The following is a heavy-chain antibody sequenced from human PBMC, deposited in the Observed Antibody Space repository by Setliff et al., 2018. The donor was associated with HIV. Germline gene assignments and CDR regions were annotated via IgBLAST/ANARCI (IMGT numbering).Heavy chain of an antibody. V-gene: IGHV5-51*01. CDR3: ARQGSSGWYGHDAFDI. D-gene: IGHD6-19*01. CDR2: IYPGDSDT. Sequence: PGESLKISCKGSGYSFTSYWIGWVRQMPGKGLEWMGIIYPGDSDTRYSPSFQGQVTISADKSISTAYLQWSSLKASDTAMYYCARQGSSGWYGHDAFDIWGQGNPGHRLL. CDR1: GYSFTSYW. J-gene: IGHJ3*02.